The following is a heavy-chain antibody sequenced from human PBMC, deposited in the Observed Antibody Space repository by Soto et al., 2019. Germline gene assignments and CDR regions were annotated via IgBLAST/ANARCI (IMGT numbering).Heavy chain of an antibody. D-gene: IGHD4-17*01. CDR3: ARSDYGDYYYYYYYGMDV. CDR1: GYSFTSYW. J-gene: IGHJ6*02. V-gene: IGHV5-10-1*01. Sequence: GESLKISCKGSGYSFTSYWISWVRQMPGKGLEWMGRIDPSDSYTNYSPSFQGHVTISADKSISTAYLQWSSLKASDTAMYYCARSDYGDYYYYYYYGMDVWGQGPTVTVSS. CDR2: IDPSDSYT.